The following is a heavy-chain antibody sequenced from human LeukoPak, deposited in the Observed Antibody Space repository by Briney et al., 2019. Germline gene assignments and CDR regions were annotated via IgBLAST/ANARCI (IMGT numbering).Heavy chain of an antibody. CDR2: IFYSGST. Sequence: PSETLSLTCTVSGGSISSYYWTWIRQLPGKGLEWIGYIFYSGSTYYNPSLKSRVTISVDTSNDQFSLKLNSVTAADTAVYYCASRSPPGETGYFDYWGQGTLVTVSS. CDR1: GGSISSYY. J-gene: IGHJ4*02. CDR3: ASRSPPGETGYFDY. V-gene: IGHV4-59*06. D-gene: IGHD2-21*01.